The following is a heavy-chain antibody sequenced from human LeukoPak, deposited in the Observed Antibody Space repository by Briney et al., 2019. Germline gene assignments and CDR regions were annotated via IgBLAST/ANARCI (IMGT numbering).Heavy chain of an antibody. CDR1: GYSFTTYW. CDR2: IYPGDSDT. J-gene: IGHJ4*02. D-gene: IGHD4-23*01. CDR3: ARGLIRWLYYFDY. V-gene: IGHV5-51*01. Sequence: PGESLKISCKGSGYSFTTYWIGWVRQMPGKGLEWMGIIYPGDSDTTYSPSFQGQVTISADKSISTAYLQWSSLKASDTAMYYCARGLIRWLYYFDYWGQGTLVTVSS.